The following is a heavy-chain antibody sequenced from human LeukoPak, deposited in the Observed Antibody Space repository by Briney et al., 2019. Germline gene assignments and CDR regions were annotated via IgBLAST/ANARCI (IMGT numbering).Heavy chain of an antibody. CDR3: ARVEASGYDYGAFDY. CDR2: IKQDGSEK. J-gene: IGHJ4*02. V-gene: IGHV3-7*01. CDR1: GFTFSSYG. Sequence: PGGSLRLSCAASGFTFSSYGMSWVRQAPGKGLEWVANIKQDGSEKYYVDSVKGRFTISRDNAKNSLYLQMNSLRAEDTAVYYCARVEASGYDYGAFDYWGQGTLVTVSS. D-gene: IGHD5-12*01.